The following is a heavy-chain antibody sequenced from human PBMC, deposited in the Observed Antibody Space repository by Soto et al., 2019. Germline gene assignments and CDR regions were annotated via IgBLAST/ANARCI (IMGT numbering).Heavy chain of an antibody. CDR2: IYYSGST. CDR3: ARGWVGCCGDCYPHHDAFDI. Sequence: QVQLQESGPGLVKPSETLSLTCTVSGGSVSSGSYYWSWIRQPPGKGLEWIGYIYYSGSTNYNPSLKSRVTISVDTSKNQFSLKLSSVTAADTAVYYCARGWVGCCGDCYPHHDAFDIWGQGTMVTVSS. V-gene: IGHV4-61*01. J-gene: IGHJ3*02. D-gene: IGHD2-21*02. CDR1: GGSVSSGSYY.